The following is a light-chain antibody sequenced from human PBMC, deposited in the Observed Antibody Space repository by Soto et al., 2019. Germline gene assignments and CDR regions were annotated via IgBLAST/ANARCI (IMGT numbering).Light chain of an antibody. J-gene: IGKJ1*01. CDR1: ESISSW. Sequence: QMSLSPCSLCVSIKNRVTITCRASESISSWLAWYQQKPGKAPKLLIYDASSLESGVPSRFSGSGSGTEFSLTISSLQPDDFASYYCQQYKSYPWTFGQGTKVDIK. V-gene: IGKV1-5*01. CDR2: DAS. CDR3: QQYKSYPWT.